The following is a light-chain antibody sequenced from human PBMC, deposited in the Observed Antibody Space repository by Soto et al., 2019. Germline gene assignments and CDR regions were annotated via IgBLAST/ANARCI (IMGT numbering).Light chain of an antibody. CDR2: GAS. CDR1: QSVSSN. Sequence: EIVMTQSPATLSVSPGERATLSCRASQSVSSNLAWYQQKPGQAPRLLIYGASTRATGIPARFSGSGSGTEFTLTISSLQSEQFALDYCQQYNNWPQTFGQGTKLAIK. V-gene: IGKV3-15*01. CDR3: QQYNNWPQT. J-gene: IGKJ2*01.